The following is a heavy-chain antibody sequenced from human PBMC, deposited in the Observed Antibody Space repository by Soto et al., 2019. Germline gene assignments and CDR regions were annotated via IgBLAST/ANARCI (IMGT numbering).Heavy chain of an antibody. CDR1: GFTFSSYW. CDR2: INSDGSST. Sequence: GESLKISCAASGFTFSSYWMHWVRQAPGKGLVWVSRINSDGSSTSYADSVKGRFTISRDNAKNTLYLQMNSLRAEDTAVYYCARLCSGGSCYYYYYYGMDVWGQGTTVTVSS. CDR3: ARLCSGGSCYYYYYYGMDV. D-gene: IGHD2-15*01. V-gene: IGHV3-74*01. J-gene: IGHJ6*02.